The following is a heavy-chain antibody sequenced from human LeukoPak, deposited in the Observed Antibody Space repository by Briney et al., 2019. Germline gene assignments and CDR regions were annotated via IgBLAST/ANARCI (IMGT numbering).Heavy chain of an antibody. D-gene: IGHD1-26*01. V-gene: IGHV3-9*01. Sequence: GRSLRLSCAASGFTFDDYAMHWVRQAPGKGLEGVSGISWNSGSIGYADSVKGRFTISRDNAKNSLYLQMNSLRAEDTALYYCAKVRLSGSYYDAFDIWGQGTMVTVSS. J-gene: IGHJ3*02. CDR2: ISWNSGSI. CDR3: AKVRLSGSYYDAFDI. CDR1: GFTFDDYA.